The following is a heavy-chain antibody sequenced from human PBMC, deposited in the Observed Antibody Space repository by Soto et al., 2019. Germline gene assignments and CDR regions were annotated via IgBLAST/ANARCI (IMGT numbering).Heavy chain of an antibody. J-gene: IGHJ6*02. CDR2: ISYDGSNK. V-gene: IGHV3-30-3*01. D-gene: IGHD1-26*01. Sequence: GGSLRLSCAASGFTFSSYAMHLVRQAPGKGLEWVAVISYDGSNKYYADSVKGRFTISRDNSKNTLYLQMNSLRAEDTAVYYCAGDVESGSSQYYYYYYGMDVWGQGTTVTVSS. CDR3: AGDVESGSSQYYYYYYGMDV. CDR1: GFTFSSYA.